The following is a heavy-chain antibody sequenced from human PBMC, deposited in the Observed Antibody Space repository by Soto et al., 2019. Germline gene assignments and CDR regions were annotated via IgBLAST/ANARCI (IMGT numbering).Heavy chain of an antibody. J-gene: IGHJ4*02. V-gene: IGHV3-23*01. D-gene: IGHD3-3*01. Sequence: EVHLLESGGGLVQPGGSLRLSCAASGFTFSNHAMSWVRQTPGEGLEWVSGISFSGDNTYYADSVRGRFTVTRDNSKSTLYLQMNSLRAEDTAVYYCAKRFTLFGVNKLSPDADYCGQGPLLTVSS. CDR2: ISFSGDNT. CDR1: GFTFSNHA. CDR3: AKRFTLFGVNKLSPDADY.